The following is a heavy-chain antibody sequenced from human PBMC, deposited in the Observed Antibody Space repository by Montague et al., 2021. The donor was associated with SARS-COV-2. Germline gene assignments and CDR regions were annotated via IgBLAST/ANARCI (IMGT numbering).Heavy chain of an antibody. D-gene: IGHD4-23*01. V-gene: IGHV4-34*01. CDR2: INHSGTT. CDR1: GGSFSGYY. Sequence: SETLSLTCAVYGGSFSGYYWTWIRQSPGKGLEWIAEINHSGTTNYNFNPSLRSRVTISVDTTKSQFSLKLSSVTAAATGVYYCARWDPQTLTLIGLRGKSAIDYWGQGTLVTVSS. CDR3: ARWDPQTLTLIGLRGKSAIDY. J-gene: IGHJ4*02.